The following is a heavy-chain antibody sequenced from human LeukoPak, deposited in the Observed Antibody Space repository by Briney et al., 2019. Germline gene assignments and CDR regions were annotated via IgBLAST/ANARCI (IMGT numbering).Heavy chain of an antibody. V-gene: IGHV1-69*02. Sequence: SVKVSCKASGGTFSSYTISWVRRAPGQGLEWMGRIIPILGIANYAQKFQGRVTITADKSTSTAYMELSSLRSEDTAVYYCARGPLYCSSTSCPRGYFDYWGQGTLVTVSS. CDR3: ARGPLYCSSTSCPRGYFDY. D-gene: IGHD2-2*01. CDR2: IIPILGIA. CDR1: GGTFSSYT. J-gene: IGHJ4*02.